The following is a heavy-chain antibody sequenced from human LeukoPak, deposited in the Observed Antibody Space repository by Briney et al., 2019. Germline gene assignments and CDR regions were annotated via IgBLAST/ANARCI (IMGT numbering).Heavy chain of an antibody. Sequence: GRSLRLSCAASGFTFDDYAMHWVRQAPGKGLERVSGISWNSGSIGYADSVRGRFTISRDNAKNSLYLQMNSLRAEDTALYYCAKGSTVTIYIFDYWGQGTLVTVSS. CDR3: AKGSTVTIYIFDY. D-gene: IGHD4-17*01. CDR2: ISWNSGSI. CDR1: GFTFDDYA. J-gene: IGHJ4*02. V-gene: IGHV3-9*01.